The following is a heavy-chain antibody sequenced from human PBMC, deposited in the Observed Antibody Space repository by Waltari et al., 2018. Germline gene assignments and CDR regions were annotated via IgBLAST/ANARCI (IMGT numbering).Heavy chain of an antibody. Sequence: QVQLQESGPGLVKPSQTLSLTCTVSGGSISSGGYYWSWIRQHPGKGLEWIGYIYYSGSTYYNPSLKSLVTISVDTSKNQFSLKLSSVTAADTAVYYCARTGIAVRPPGGWFDPWGQGTLVTVSS. J-gene: IGHJ5*02. D-gene: IGHD6-6*01. CDR2: IYYSGST. CDR1: GGSISSGGYY. CDR3: ARTGIAVRPPGGWFDP. V-gene: IGHV4-31*01.